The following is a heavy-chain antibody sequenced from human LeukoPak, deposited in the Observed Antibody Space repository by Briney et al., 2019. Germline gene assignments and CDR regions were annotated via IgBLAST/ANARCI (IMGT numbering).Heavy chain of an antibody. CDR2: IYYTGST. CDR1: GGSISSSSYY. D-gene: IGHD6-25*01. Sequence: KPSETLSLTCTVSGGSISSSSYYWGWIRQPPGKGLEWIGSIYYTGSTYYNPSLKSRVTISVDTSKDQFSLKLSSVTAADTAVYYCARGGAAGRSFDYWGQGTLVTVSS. CDR3: ARGGAAGRSFDY. V-gene: IGHV4-39*07. J-gene: IGHJ4*02.